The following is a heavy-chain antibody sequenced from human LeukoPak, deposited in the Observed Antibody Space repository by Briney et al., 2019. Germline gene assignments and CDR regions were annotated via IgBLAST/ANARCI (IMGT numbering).Heavy chain of an antibody. Sequence: TSETLSLTCTVSGXSISSYYGSWIRQPPGKGLEWIGYIYYTGSTNYNPSLKSRVTISVDTSKNQFSLKLSSVTAADTAVYYCARQQLSQLYYFDNWGQGTQVTDSS. J-gene: IGHJ4*02. CDR2: IYYTGST. CDR3: ARQQLSQLYYFDN. V-gene: IGHV4-59*01. CDR1: GXSISSYY. D-gene: IGHD6-13*01.